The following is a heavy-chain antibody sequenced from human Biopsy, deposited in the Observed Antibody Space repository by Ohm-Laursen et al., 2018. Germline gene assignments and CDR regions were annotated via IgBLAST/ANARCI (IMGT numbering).Heavy chain of an antibody. J-gene: IGHJ4*02. D-gene: IGHD6-19*01. CDR3: ARGRRTSGWPYFAN. V-gene: IGHV4-61*01. Sequence: GTLSLTCTVSGDSVSSGSFYWSWIRQSPGQGLEYIGLIYSGGNTNYNPSLQNRVTMSVDTSKNQFSLKLSSVIAADTAVYYCARGRRTSGWPYFANWGQGTLVIVSS. CDR2: IYSGGNT. CDR1: GDSVSSGSFY.